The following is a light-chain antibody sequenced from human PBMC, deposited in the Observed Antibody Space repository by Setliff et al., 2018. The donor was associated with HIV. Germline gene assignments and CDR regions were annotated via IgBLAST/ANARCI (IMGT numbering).Light chain of an antibody. CDR2: DSF. CDR1: QSLGGSY. CDR3: LQYGSSPRT. Sequence: DIVLTQSPGTLSLSPGQRATLSCRASQSLGGSYLAWYQQRPGLAPRLLIFDSFTRATGIPERFSGSGSGTDFPLIINRLEPEDFAVYFCLQYGSSPRTFGQGTKVDIK. J-gene: IGKJ1*01. V-gene: IGKV3D-20*01.